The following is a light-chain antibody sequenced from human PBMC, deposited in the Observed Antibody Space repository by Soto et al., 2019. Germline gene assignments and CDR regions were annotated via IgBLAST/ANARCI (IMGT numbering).Light chain of an antibody. CDR3: AAWDGGINNVL. V-gene: IGLV1-44*01. CDR1: GSSIGTNT. CDR2: GDN. Sequence: QSVLTQPPSASGTPGQRVTISCSGSGSSIGTNTVNWYRQLPGTAPKLLIYGDNQRPSGVPDRFSGSKSGTSASLAISGLQSEDEADYYWAAWDGGINNVLFGGGTKLTVL. J-gene: IGLJ2*01.